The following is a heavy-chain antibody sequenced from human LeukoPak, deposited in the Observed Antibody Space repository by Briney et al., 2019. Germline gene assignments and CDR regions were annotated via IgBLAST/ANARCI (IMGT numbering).Heavy chain of an antibody. CDR2: ISSSGSTI. D-gene: IGHD3-10*01. CDR3: AEVTMVRGYYFDY. CDR1: GFTFSDYY. Sequence: GGSLRLSCAASGFTFSDYYMTWIRQAPGKGLEWVSYISSSGSTIYYADSVKGRFTISRDNAKNSLYLQMNSLRAEDTAVYYCAEVTMVRGYYFDYWGQGALVTVSS. J-gene: IGHJ4*02. V-gene: IGHV3-11*01.